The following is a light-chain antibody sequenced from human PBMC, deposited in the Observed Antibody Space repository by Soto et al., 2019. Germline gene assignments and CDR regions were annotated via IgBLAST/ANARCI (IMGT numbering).Light chain of an antibody. CDR2: GAS. CDR3: QQYNNWPPGIT. J-gene: IGKJ3*01. V-gene: IGKV3-15*01. CDR1: QSVSSN. Sequence: EIVMTQSPATLSVSPGERATLSCRASQSVSSNLAWYQQKPGQAPRLLIYGASTRATGIPAGFSGSGSGTEFTLTISSLQSEDFAVYYCQQYNNWPPGITFGPGTKVDIK.